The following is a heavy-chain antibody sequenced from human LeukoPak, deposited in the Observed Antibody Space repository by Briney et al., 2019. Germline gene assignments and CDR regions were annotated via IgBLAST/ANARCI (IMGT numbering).Heavy chain of an antibody. J-gene: IGHJ5*02. CDR3: ARDSLREYDFWRTGWFDP. Sequence: GASVKVSCKASGYTFTGYYMHWVRQAPGQGLEWMGWINPNSGGTNYAQKFQGRVTMTRDTSISTAYMELSRLRSDDTAVYYCARDSLREYDFWRTGWFDPWGQGTLVTVSS. D-gene: IGHD3-3*01. CDR1: GYTFTGYY. V-gene: IGHV1-2*02. CDR2: INPNSGGT.